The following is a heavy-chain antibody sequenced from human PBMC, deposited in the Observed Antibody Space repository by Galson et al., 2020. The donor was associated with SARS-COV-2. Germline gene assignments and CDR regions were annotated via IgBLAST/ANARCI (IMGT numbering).Heavy chain of an antibody. CDR1: GFTFSSYG. J-gene: IGHJ4*02. Sequence: GGSLRLSCAASGFTFSSYGMHWVRQAPGKGLEWVAVIWYDGSNKYYADSVKGRFTISSDNSKNTLYLQMNSLRAEDTAVYYCAREGPGDYVDYWGQGTLVTVSS. D-gene: IGHD4-17*01. CDR3: AREGPGDYVDY. V-gene: IGHV3-33*01. CDR2: IWYDGSNK.